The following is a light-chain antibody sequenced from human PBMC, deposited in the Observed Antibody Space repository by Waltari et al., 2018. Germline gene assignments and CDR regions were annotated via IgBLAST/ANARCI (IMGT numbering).Light chain of an antibody. J-gene: IGKJ2*01. CDR1: QSVTTN. CDR3: HQYNDGPPFN. Sequence: DIVMTQTPDSLAVSPGERAILSYRASQSVTTNLAWYQQKPGQAPRPLIYGASTRATDIPARFSGSGSGTEFTLTISSLQSEDCAVYYCHQYNDGPPFNFGQGTKLEIK. V-gene: IGKV3-15*01. CDR2: GAS.